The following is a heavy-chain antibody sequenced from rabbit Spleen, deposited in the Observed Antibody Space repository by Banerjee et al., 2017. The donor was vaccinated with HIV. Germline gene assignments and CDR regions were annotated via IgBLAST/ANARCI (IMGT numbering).Heavy chain of an antibody. J-gene: IGHJ6*01. CDR1: GFSFNSGYD. D-gene: IGHD8-1*01. CDR2: AYAGSSGST. V-gene: IGHV1S40*01. CDR3: ARDAGTSFPTYGMDL. Sequence: QSLEESGGGLVKPGASLTLTCKASGFSFNSGYDMCWVRQAPGKGLEWVACAYAGSSGSTYSATWAKGRFTVSKTSSTTVTLQMTSLTAADTATYFCARDAGTSFPTYGMDLWGPGTLVTVS.